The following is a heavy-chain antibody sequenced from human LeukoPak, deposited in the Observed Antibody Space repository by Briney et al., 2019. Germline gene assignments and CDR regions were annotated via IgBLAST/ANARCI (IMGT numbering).Heavy chain of an antibody. CDR2: IYSGGST. CDR1: GFTVSSNY. J-gene: IGHJ4*02. D-gene: IGHD6-6*01. V-gene: IGHV3-66*01. Sequence: GGSLRLSCAASGFTVSSNYMSWVRQAPGKGLEWVSVIYSGGSTYYADSVKGRFTISRDNSKNTLYLQVNSLRAEDTAVYYCARNQPAFYSSSSLDYWGQGTLVTVSS. CDR3: ARNQPAFYSSSSLDY.